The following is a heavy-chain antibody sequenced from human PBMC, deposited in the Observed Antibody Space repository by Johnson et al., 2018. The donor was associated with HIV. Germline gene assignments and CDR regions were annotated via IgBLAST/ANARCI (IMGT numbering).Heavy chain of an antibody. D-gene: IGHD6-6*01. CDR2: ISWNSGRL. J-gene: IGHJ3*02. CDR1: GFTFDDYA. Sequence: VQLVESEGGLVQPGRSLRLSCTVSGFTFDDYAMHWVRQAPGKGLEWVSGISWNSGRLDYADSVKGRFTISRDNSKNTLYLQMNSLRAEDTAVYYCAKDPYKYSSSSYAFDIWGQGTMVTVSS. CDR3: AKDPYKYSSSSYAFDI. V-gene: IGHV3-9*01.